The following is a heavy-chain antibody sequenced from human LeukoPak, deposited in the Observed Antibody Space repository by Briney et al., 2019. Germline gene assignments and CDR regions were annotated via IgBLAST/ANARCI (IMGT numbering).Heavy chain of an antibody. CDR3: ARAGYSGRDWGL. CDR2: VYHNGDT. D-gene: IGHD5-12*01. Sequence: SETLSLTCTVSGASLGTYYWTWIRQTPRKGLEWIGYVYHNGDTRYSPSLKSRVTLSVDTSKNQFSLKLNSVTAADTAVYYCARAGYSGRDWGLRGKGAPVTVSS. CDR1: GASLGTYY. V-gene: IGHV4-59*01. J-gene: IGHJ4*02.